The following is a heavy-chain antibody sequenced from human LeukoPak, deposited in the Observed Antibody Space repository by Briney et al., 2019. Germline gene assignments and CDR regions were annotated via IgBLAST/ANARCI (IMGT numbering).Heavy chain of an antibody. J-gene: IGHJ2*01. D-gene: IGHD5-18*01. CDR1: GGSISSSSYY. V-gene: IGHV4-39*01. CDR2: IYYSGST. CDR3: ARHTVDTAMVISWYFDL. Sequence: SETLSLTCTVSGGSISSSSYYWGWIRQPPGKGLEWIGSIYYSGSTYYNPSLKSRVTISVDTSKNQFSLKLSSVTAADTAVYYCARHTVDTAMVISWYFDLWGRGTLVTVTS.